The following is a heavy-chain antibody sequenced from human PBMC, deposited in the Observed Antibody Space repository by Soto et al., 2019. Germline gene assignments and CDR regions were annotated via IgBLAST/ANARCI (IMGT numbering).Heavy chain of an antibody. CDR1: GYTFTSYA. V-gene: IGHV1-3*05. J-gene: IGHJ4*02. Sequence: QVQLVQSGAEEKKPGASVKVSCKASGYTFTSYAMHWVRQAPGQRLEWMGWINAGNGNTKYSQKFQGRVTITRDTSASIAYMELSSLRSEDTAVYYCARGTGWYPPFDYWGQGTLVTVSS. CDR3: ARGTGWYPPFDY. CDR2: INAGNGNT. D-gene: IGHD6-19*01.